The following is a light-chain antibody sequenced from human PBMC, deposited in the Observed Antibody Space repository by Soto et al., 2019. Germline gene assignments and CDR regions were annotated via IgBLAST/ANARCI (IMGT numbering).Light chain of an antibody. V-gene: IGKV1-39*01. CDR1: QSTSNR. Sequence: DIQMTQSPPSLSAYVGDRVTITCRASQSTSNRLNWYQQQPGKAPKLLIYTASTLEGGVPSKYSGSGSGTDFTLTINSLQPEDFATYYYQQSYTVPITFGPGTTVDIK. CDR3: QQSYTVPIT. J-gene: IGKJ3*01. CDR2: TAS.